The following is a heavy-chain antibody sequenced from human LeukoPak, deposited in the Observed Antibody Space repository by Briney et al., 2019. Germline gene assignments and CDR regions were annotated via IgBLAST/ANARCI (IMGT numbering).Heavy chain of an antibody. D-gene: IGHD2-21*01. CDR3: ARDVRGIGIDY. J-gene: IGHJ4*02. CDR2: ISSSSSHR. CDR1: GFTFSDYY. V-gene: IGHV3-11*05. Sequence: TGGSLRLSCAASGFTFSDYYMSWIRQAPGKGLEWVSFISSSSSHRDYVDSVKGRFTISRDNAKNSLYVQMNSLRAEDTAVYYCARDVRGIGIDYWRQGTLVTVSS.